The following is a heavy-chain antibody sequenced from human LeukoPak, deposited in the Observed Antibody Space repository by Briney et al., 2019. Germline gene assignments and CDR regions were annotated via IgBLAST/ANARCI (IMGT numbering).Heavy chain of an antibody. D-gene: IGHD3-22*01. V-gene: IGHV4-34*01. CDR1: GGSFSGYY. Sequence: SETLSLTCAVYGGSFSGYYWSWIRQPPGKGLEWIGEINHSGSTNYNPSLKSRVTISVDTSKNQFSLKLSSVTAADTAVYYCARFPSYYDSSPFDYWGQGTLVTVSS. J-gene: IGHJ4*02. CDR2: INHSGST. CDR3: ARFPSYYDSSPFDY.